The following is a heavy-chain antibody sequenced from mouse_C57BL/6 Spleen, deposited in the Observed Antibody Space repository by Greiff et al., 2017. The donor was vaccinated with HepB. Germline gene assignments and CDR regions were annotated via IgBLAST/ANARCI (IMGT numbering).Heavy chain of an antibody. D-gene: IGHD4-1*01. Sequence: QVQLQQSGAELARPGASVKLSCKASGYTFTSYGISWVKQRTGQGLEWIGEIYPRSGNTYYNEKFKGKATLTADKSSSTAYMELRSLTSEDSAVYFCARRWDGGYFDYWGQGTTLTVSS. J-gene: IGHJ2*01. CDR3: ARRWDGGYFDY. CDR1: GYTFTSYG. CDR2: IYPRSGNT. V-gene: IGHV1-81*01.